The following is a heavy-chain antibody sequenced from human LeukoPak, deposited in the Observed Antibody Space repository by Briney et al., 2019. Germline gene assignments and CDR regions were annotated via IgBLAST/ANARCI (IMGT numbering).Heavy chain of an antibody. CDR1: GVSISSGDYY. Sequence: SETLSLTCTVSGVSISSGDYYWSWIRQPPGKGLEWIGYIYYSGSTYYNPSLKSRVTISVDTSKNQFSLKLSSVTAADTAVYYRARDTKYQLPYGWFDPWGQGTLVTVSS. D-gene: IGHD2-2*01. CDR3: ARDTKYQLPYGWFDP. V-gene: IGHV4-30-4*01. J-gene: IGHJ5*02. CDR2: IYYSGST.